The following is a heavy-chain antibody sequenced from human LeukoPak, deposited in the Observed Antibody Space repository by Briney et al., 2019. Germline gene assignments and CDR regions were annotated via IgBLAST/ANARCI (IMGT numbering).Heavy chain of an antibody. J-gene: IGHJ4*02. V-gene: IGHV3-23*01. D-gene: IGHD4-11*01. CDR1: GFTFNNYA. CDR3: AKRSGVYSDNSGVFDY. CDR2: IGYSGGGT. Sequence: GGSLRLSCAASGFTFNNYAMSWVRQAPGKGLEWVSTIGYSGGGTYYADSVKGRFTISRDNSKNTLYLQMNSLRAEDTAVYYCAKRSGVYSDNSGVFDYWGQGSLVTVSS.